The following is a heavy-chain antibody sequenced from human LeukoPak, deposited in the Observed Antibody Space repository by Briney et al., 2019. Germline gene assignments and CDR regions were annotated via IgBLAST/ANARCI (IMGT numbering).Heavy chain of an antibody. CDR1: GFTVSSNY. CDR2: IYSGGST. CDR3: ARDLEGFDP. V-gene: IGHV3-53*01. J-gene: IGHJ5*02. Sequence: GGSLRLSCAASGFTVSSNYMSWLRHAPGKGLEWVSVIYSGGSTYYADSVKGRFTISRDNSKNTLYPQMNSLRAEDTAVYYCARDLEGFDPWGQGTLVTVSS.